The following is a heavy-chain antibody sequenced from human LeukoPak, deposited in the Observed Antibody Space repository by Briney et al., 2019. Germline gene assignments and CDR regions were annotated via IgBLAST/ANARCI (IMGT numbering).Heavy chain of an antibody. Sequence: GGSLRLSCAASGFTFSSYAMNWVRQAPGKAMEWVSSITSSGTHIFYADSVRGRFTISRDNAKNSLYLQMDSLGPDDTAVYYCARDPYSGNYGNDYYYYMDVWGKGTTVTISS. V-gene: IGHV3-21*01. CDR1: GFTFSSYA. D-gene: IGHD1-26*01. CDR3: ARDPYSGNYGNDYYYYMDV. CDR2: ITSSGTHI. J-gene: IGHJ6*03.